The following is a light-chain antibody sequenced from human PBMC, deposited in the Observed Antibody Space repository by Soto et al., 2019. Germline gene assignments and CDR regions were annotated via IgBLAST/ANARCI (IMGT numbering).Light chain of an antibody. Sequence: DMQMTQSPSSLSASIGDRVTITCRASQGISNYLAWYQQKPGKVPKLLIYAASTLQSGVPSRFSGSGSGTDFTLTISSLQPEDVATYFCQKYNSAPRTFGQGTKVDFK. CDR1: QGISNY. J-gene: IGKJ1*01. CDR2: AAS. CDR3: QKYNSAPRT. V-gene: IGKV1-27*01.